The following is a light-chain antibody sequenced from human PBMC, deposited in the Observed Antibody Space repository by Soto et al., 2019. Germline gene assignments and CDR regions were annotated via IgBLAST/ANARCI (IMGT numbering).Light chain of an antibody. CDR1: QSISRW. J-gene: IGKJ1*01. V-gene: IGKV1-5*01. CDR2: DVS. CDR3: QQYASYWT. Sequence: DIQMTQSPSTLSASVGDRVTITCRASQSISRWLAWYQQKPGKAPKLLIYDVSSLEGGVPSRFSGSGSGTDFTLPISRLQPDASATYYCQQYASYWTFGQGTKVEIE.